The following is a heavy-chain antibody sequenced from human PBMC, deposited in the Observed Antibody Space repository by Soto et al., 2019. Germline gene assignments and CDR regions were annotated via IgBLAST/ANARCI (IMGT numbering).Heavy chain of an antibody. CDR1: GFTFSSYS. Sequence: VGSLRLSCAASGFTFSSYSMNWVRQAPGKGLEWVSSISSSSSYIYYADSVKGRFTISRDNAKNSLYLQMNSLRAEDTAVYYCARDTRYQLDYFDYWGQGTLVTVSS. D-gene: IGHD2-2*01. CDR3: ARDTRYQLDYFDY. CDR2: ISSSSSYI. V-gene: IGHV3-21*01. J-gene: IGHJ4*02.